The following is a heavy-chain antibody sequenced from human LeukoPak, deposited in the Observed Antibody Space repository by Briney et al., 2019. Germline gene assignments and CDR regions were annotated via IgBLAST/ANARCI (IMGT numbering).Heavy chain of an antibody. CDR3: ARDTYSSSSGSEHFDY. CDR2: IYYSGST. D-gene: IGHD6-6*01. Sequence: PSETLSLTCTVSGGSTSSYYWSWIRQPPGKGLEWIGYIYYSGSTNYNPSLKSRVTISVDTSKNQFSLQLNSVTPEDTAVYYCARDTYSSSSGSEHFDYWGQGTLVTVSS. CDR1: GGSTSSYY. J-gene: IGHJ4*02. V-gene: IGHV4-59*12.